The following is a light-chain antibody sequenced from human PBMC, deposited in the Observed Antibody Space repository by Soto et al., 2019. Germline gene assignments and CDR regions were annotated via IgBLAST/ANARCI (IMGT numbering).Light chain of an antibody. Sequence: DIQMTPSPSTLSSSVGDRVTITFRASQTISTWLAWYQRKPGKAPNLLIYDASTLMSGVPSRFSGSGSGTEFTLTISSLQPGDFATYYCQQSETYPLTFGQGTRLEI. CDR2: DAS. J-gene: IGKJ5*01. CDR1: QTISTW. V-gene: IGKV1-5*01. CDR3: QQSETYPLT.